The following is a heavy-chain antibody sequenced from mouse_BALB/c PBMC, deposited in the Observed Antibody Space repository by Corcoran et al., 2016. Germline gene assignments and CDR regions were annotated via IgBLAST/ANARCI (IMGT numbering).Heavy chain of an antibody. Sequence: EVLLQQSGPALVKPGASVKIPCTASGYTFTDYHMDWVKQSHGKSIEWIGDINPNNGGTIYNQKFKGKATLIVHKSSSTAYMELRSLTSEDTAVYYCARSNYFDYWGQGTTLTVSS. J-gene: IGHJ2*01. V-gene: IGHV1-18*01. CDR1: GYTFTDYH. CDR3: ARSNYFDY. CDR2: INPNNGGT.